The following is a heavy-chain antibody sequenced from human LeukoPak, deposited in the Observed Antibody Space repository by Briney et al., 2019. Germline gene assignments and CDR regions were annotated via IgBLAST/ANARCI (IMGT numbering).Heavy chain of an antibody. Sequence: GGSLRLSCAASGFTFSSYAMHWVRQAPGKGLEWVAVISYDGSNKYYADSVKGRFTISRDNSKNTLYLQMNSLRAEDTAVYYCARKGGWYLDYWGQGTLVAVSS. J-gene: IGHJ4*02. CDR1: GFTFSSYA. D-gene: IGHD6-19*01. CDR3: ARKGGWYLDY. CDR2: ISYDGSNK. V-gene: IGHV3-30-3*01.